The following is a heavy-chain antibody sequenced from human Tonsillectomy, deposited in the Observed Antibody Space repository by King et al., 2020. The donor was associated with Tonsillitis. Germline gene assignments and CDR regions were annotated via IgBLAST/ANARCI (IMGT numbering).Heavy chain of an antibody. CDR2: ISYDGRNK. Sequence: VQLVESGGGVVQPGRSLRLSCATSGFTFSSYGMHWVRQAPGKGLEWVAVISYDGRNKYYVDSVKGRFTISRDNPKNKLYLQMNSLRAEDTAVYYCARDRDDYIFDYWGQGTLVTVSS. V-gene: IGHV3-33*05. D-gene: IGHD4/OR15-4a*01. J-gene: IGHJ4*02. CDR3: ARDRDDYIFDY. CDR1: GFTFSSYG.